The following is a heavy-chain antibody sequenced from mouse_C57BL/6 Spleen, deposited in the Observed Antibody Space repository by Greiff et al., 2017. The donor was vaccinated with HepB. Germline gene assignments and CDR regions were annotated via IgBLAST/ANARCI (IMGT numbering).Heavy chain of an antibody. CDR2: ISYDGSN. V-gene: IGHV3-6*01. CDR1: GYSITSGYY. J-gene: IGHJ2*01. CDR3: ARAGRGCFDY. D-gene: IGHD4-1*01. Sequence: EVKLEESGPGLVKPSQSLSLPCSVTGYSITSGYYWNWIRQFPGNKLEWMGYISYDGSNNYNPSLKNRISITRDTSKNQFFLKLNSVTTEDTATYYCARAGRGCFDYWGQGTTLTVSS.